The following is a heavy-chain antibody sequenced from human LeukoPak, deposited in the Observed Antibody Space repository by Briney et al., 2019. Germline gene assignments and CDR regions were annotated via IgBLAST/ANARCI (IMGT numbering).Heavy chain of an antibody. Sequence: GGSLRLSCAASGFTFTDAWMSWVRQAPGKGLEWISNIRPSGSDMYYAASVKGRFTISRDSATNSLYLQMDNLEVDDSAVYFCVRDFNWAFDSWGQGTLVTVSS. J-gene: IGHJ4*02. CDR3: VRDFNWAFDS. V-gene: IGHV3-11*04. D-gene: IGHD7-27*01. CDR1: GFTFTDAW. CDR2: IRPSGSDM.